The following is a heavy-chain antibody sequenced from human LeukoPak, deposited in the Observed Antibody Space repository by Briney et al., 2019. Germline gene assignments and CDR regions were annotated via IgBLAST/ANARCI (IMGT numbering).Heavy chain of an antibody. CDR2: TSSSGSTI. CDR1: GFTFSSYE. V-gene: IGHV3-48*03. CDR3: AQLGPDPYDNYGMDV. D-gene: IGHD7-27*01. Sequence: GGSLRLSCAASGFTFSSYEMNWVRQAPGKGLEWVSYTSSSGSTIYYADSVKGRFTISRDNAKNSLYLQMNSLRAEDTAVYYCAQLGPDPYDNYGMDVWGKGTTVTVSS. J-gene: IGHJ6*04.